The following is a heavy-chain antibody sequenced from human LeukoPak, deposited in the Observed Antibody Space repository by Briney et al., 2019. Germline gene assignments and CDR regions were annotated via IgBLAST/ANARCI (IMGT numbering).Heavy chain of an antibody. V-gene: IGHV3-23*01. Sequence: GGSLRLSCAASGFTFSRYAMSWVRQAPGKGLEWVSDISGSGDSTYYADSVKGRFTISRDNSKNTLYLQMNSLRAEDTAVYYCAKSAAAEIDYWGQGTLVTVSS. D-gene: IGHD6-13*01. CDR3: AKSAAAEIDY. CDR1: GFTFSRYA. J-gene: IGHJ4*02. CDR2: ISGSGDST.